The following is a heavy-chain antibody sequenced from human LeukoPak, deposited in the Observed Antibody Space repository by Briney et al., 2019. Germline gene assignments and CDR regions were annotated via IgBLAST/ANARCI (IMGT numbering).Heavy chain of an antibody. J-gene: IGHJ4*02. CDR1: GFTFSTYW. CDR3: ARDSPRITSGNFLYYFDY. D-gene: IGHD3-10*01. V-gene: IGHV3-7*01. Sequence: GGSLRLSRAASGFTFSTYWMTWVRQAPGKGLEWVANIKQDGSEKYYVDSVKGRFTISRDNAKNSLYLQMNSLRDDDTAVYYCARDSPRITSGNFLYYFDYWGQGALVTVSS. CDR2: IKQDGSEK.